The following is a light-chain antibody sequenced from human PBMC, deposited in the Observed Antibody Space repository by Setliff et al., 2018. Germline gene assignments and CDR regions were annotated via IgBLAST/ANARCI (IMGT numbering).Light chain of an antibody. CDR1: FGAYGSAY. J-gene: IGLJ1*01. Sequence: QSVLTQPASVSGSPGQSITISCTGEFGAYGSAYVSWYQQHPDKAPKLIIYDVNNRPSGISHRFSGSNSANTASLTISGLQAEDEAEYFCASKTGPGTYVFGTGTKGTVL. CDR2: DVN. CDR3: ASKTGPGTYV. V-gene: IGLV2-14*03.